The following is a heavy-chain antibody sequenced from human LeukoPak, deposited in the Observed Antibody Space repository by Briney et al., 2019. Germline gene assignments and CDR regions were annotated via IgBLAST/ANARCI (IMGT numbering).Heavy chain of an antibody. D-gene: IGHD6-19*01. CDR3: AYAPSSGWYLA. V-gene: IGHV3-21*01. CDR1: GFTFGSYS. J-gene: IGHJ4*02. Sequence: GGSLRLSCAASGFTFGSYSMNWVRQAPGKGLEWVSSISSSSSYIYYADSVKGRFTISRDNAKNSLYLQMNSLRAEDTAVYYCAYAPSSGWYLAWDQGTLVTVSS. CDR2: ISSSSSYI.